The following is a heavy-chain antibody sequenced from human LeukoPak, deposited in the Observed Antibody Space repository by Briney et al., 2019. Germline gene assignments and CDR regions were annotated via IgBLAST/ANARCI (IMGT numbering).Heavy chain of an antibody. CDR2: LSGTGGST. J-gene: IGHJ4*02. CDR3: ASSTVTPN. V-gene: IGHV3-23*01. CDR1: GFTFSNYA. Sequence: GGSLRLSCAASGFTFSNYAMSWVRQAPGKGLEWVSTLSGTGGSTYYADSVKGRFTISRDNSKNTLYLQMNSLRAEDTAVYYCASSTVTPNWGQGTLVTVSS. D-gene: IGHD4-17*01.